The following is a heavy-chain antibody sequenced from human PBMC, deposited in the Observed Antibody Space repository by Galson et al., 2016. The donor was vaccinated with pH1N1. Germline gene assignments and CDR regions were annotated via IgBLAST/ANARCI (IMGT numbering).Heavy chain of an antibody. Sequence: SLRLSCAASGFTFNMHWMHWVRQAPGKGLVWVSRINRDGGSAIYADSVKGRLTISRDNAKNTLYLQMNSLRAEDTAVYYCATGEGYYFDYWGQGTLVTVSS. J-gene: IGHJ4*02. CDR3: ATGEGYYFDY. D-gene: IGHD7-27*01. CDR2: INRDGGSA. CDR1: GFTFNMHW. V-gene: IGHV3-74*01.